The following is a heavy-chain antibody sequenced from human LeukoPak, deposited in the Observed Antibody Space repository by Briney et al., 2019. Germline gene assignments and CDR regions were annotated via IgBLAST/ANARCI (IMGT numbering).Heavy chain of an antibody. CDR3: ARLGSSSWYGYFDY. CDR2: IYTSGST. CDR1: GGSISSYY. Sequence: SETLSLTCTVSGGSISSYYWSWIRQPAGKGLEWIGRIYTSGSTNYNPSLKSRVTMSVDTSKNQFSLKLSSVTAADTAMYYCARLGSSSWYGYFDYWGQGTLVTVSS. J-gene: IGHJ4*02. V-gene: IGHV4-4*07. D-gene: IGHD6-13*01.